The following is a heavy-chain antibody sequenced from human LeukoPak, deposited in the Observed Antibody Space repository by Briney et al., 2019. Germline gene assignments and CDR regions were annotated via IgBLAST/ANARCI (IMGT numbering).Heavy chain of an antibody. D-gene: IGHD2-15*01. Sequence: GGSLRLSCAASGFTFSDYYMSWIRQAAGKGLEWVSYISSSGSTIYYADSVKGRFTISRDNAKNSLYLQMNSLRAEDTAVYYCARVHGPIVVVVAATLDYWGQGTLVTVSS. V-gene: IGHV3-11*01. CDR3: ARVHGPIVVVVAATLDY. CDR1: GFTFSDYY. CDR2: ISSSGSTI. J-gene: IGHJ4*02.